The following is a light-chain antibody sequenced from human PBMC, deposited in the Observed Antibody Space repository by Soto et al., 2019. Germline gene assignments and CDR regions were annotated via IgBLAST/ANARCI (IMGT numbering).Light chain of an antibody. J-gene: IGKJ4*01. Sequence: EIVLTQSPGTLSLSPGERATLSCRATQSVNSNYLAWYQQKLGQAPRLLIYGASSRPTGIPDRFSGSGSGTDFTLTSSRLEPEDFAVYYCHQYGGSPLPFGGGTKVEI. CDR2: GAS. CDR3: HQYGGSPLP. V-gene: IGKV3-20*01. CDR1: QSVNSNY.